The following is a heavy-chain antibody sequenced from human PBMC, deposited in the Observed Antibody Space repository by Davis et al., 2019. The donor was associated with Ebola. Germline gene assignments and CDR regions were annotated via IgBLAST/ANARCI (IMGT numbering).Heavy chain of an antibody. CDR3: ARALLSTTYSSGYGYFDY. Sequence: MPSETLSLTCTVSGGSISSSSYYWGWIRQPPGKGLEWIGSIYHSGSTYYNPSLKSRVTISVDTSKNQFSLKLSSVTAADTAVYYCARALLSTTYSSGYGYFDYWGQGTLVTVSS. CDR1: GGSISSSSYY. CDR2: IYHSGST. D-gene: IGHD6-19*01. V-gene: IGHV4-39*07. J-gene: IGHJ4*02.